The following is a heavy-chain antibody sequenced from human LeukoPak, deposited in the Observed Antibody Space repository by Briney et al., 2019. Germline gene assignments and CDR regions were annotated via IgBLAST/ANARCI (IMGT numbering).Heavy chain of an antibody. CDR3: ASGGHYYDSSGYYSRGAHGWFDP. Sequence: PSETLSLTCTVSGGSISSSSYYWGWIRQPPGKGLEWIGSIYYSGSTYYNPSLKSPVTISVDTSKNQFSLKLSSVTAADTAVYYCASGGHYYDSSGYYSRGAHGWFDPWGQGTLVTVSS. CDR1: GGSISSSSYY. V-gene: IGHV4-39*07. J-gene: IGHJ5*02. CDR2: IYYSGST. D-gene: IGHD3-22*01.